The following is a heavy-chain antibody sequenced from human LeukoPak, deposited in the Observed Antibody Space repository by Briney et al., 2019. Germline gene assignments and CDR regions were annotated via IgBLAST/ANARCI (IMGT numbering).Heavy chain of an antibody. CDR2: ISAGSSNT. J-gene: IGHJ4*02. CDR3: ARSAVQANTPFYFDF. V-gene: IGHV3-48*01. D-gene: IGHD1-26*01. Sequence: GGSLRLSCSASGFTFDSYGMNWVRQAPGSGLQWVAYISAGSSNTFYADSVKGRFTISRDDADNFLHLQMNSLSAEDTAVYYCARSAVQANTPFYFDFWGQGALVTVSP. CDR1: GFTFDSYG.